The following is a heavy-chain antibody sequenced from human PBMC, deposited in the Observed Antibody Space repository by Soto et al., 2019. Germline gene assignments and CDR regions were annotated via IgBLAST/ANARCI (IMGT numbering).Heavy chain of an antibody. CDR3: ARDPEAIFGAEHAFDI. J-gene: IGHJ3*02. CDR1: GFTFSSYG. V-gene: IGHV3-33*01. Sequence: GGSLRLSCAASGFTFSSYGMHWVRQAPGKGLEWVAVIWYDGSNKYYADSVKGRFTISRDNSKNTLYLQMNSLRAEDTAVYYCARDPEAIFGAEHAFDIWGQGTMVTVSS. CDR2: IWYDGSNK. D-gene: IGHD3-3*01.